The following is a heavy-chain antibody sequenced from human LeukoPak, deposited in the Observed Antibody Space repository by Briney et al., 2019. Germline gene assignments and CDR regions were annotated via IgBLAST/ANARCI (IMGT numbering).Heavy chain of an antibody. V-gene: IGHV3-15*01. Sequence: GGSLRLSCAASGFTFSNAWMSWVRQAPGKGLEWVGRIKSKTDGGTTDYAAPVKGRFTISRDDSKNTLYPQMNSLKTEDTAVYYCTTGPTRYFDWLLYDPIDYWGQGTLVTVSS. CDR1: GFTFSNAW. CDR3: TTGPTRYFDWLLYDPIDY. D-gene: IGHD3-9*01. J-gene: IGHJ4*02. CDR2: IKSKTDGGTT.